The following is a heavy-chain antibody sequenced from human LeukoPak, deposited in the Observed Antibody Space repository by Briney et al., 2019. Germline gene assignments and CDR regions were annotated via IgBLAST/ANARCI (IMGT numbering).Heavy chain of an antibody. CDR1: GFTLSSCT. D-gene: IGHD4-23*01. J-gene: IGHJ5*02. CDR2: ISSSSSYI. Sequence: GGSLRLSCAASGFTLSSCTMNWVRQAPGKGLEWVSYISSSSSYIYYADSVKGRFTISRDNAKNSLYLQMNSLRAEDTAVYYCARDLGGVGGTYNWFDPWGQGTLVTVSS. V-gene: IGHV3-21*05. CDR3: ARDLGGVGGTYNWFDP.